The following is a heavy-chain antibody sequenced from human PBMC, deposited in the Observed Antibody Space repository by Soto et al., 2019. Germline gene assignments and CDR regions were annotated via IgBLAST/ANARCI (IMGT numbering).Heavy chain of an antibody. Sequence: SVKGSCQASGGTFSRNTISWVRQAPVQGLEWMGGIIPIFGTANYAQKFQGRVTITADESTSTAYMELSRLRSEDTAVYYCARQFHYDSSGYYYAYWGQGTLVTVSS. J-gene: IGHJ4*02. D-gene: IGHD3-22*01. CDR3: ARQFHYDSSGYYYAY. CDR2: IIPIFGTA. CDR1: GGTFSRNT. V-gene: IGHV1-69*01.